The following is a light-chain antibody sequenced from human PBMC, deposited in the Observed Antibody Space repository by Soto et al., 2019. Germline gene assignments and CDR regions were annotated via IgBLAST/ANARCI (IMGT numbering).Light chain of an antibody. Sequence: EIVLTQSPATLSLSPGERATLSCRASQSIGLAIAWYQHKPGQAPRLLIFDASQRATGIPARFRGSGSGTDFTLTISSLQPEDFATYFCQQGYSVPYTFAQGTKLEIK. CDR1: QSIGLA. J-gene: IGKJ2*01. CDR3: QQGYSVPYT. V-gene: IGKV3-11*01. CDR2: DAS.